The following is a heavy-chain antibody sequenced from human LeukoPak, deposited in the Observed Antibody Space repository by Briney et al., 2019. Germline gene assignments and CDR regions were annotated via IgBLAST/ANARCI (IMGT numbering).Heavy chain of an antibody. CDR2: IGAGSNYI. Sequence: NPGGSLRLSCAASGFTFSTYHMNWVRQAPGKGLEWVSFIGAGSNYINYADSVKGRFTISRDNAENSLYLQMSSLRAEDTAFYYCARRSAPCGLDYWGQGTLVTVSS. D-gene: IGHD3/OR15-3a*01. CDR1: GFTFSTYH. CDR3: ARRSAPCGLDY. V-gene: IGHV3-21*04. J-gene: IGHJ4*02.